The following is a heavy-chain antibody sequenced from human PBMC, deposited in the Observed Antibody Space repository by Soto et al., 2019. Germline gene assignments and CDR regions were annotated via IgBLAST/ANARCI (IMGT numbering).Heavy chain of an antibody. CDR1: GFTFSSYA. V-gene: IGHV3-23*01. D-gene: IGHD4-17*01. J-gene: IGHJ3*02. CDR2: ISGRGGST. Sequence: EVQLFESGGGLVQPGGSLRLSCAASGFTFSSYAMSWVRQAPGKGLEWVSAISGRGGSTYYADYVKGRFTISRDHSKNKRYLQMNSLRAEDTAGYCCAKVPAEGYGGYGAFDIWRQGTMVTVSS. CDR3: AKVPAEGYGGYGAFDI.